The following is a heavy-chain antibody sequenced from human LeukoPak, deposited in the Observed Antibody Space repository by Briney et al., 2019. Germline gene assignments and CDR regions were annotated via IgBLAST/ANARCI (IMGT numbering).Heavy chain of an antibody. CDR2: VNHSGST. V-gene: IGHV4-34*01. CDR1: GESFSGYY. D-gene: IGHD6-13*01. CDR3: ARAEITAAGVPFDY. Sequence: SETLSLTCAVYGESFSGYYWSWIRQPPGKGLEGIGEVNHSGSTNYNPSLKSRVTISVDTSKNQFCLKLSSVTAADTGVYYCARAEITAAGVPFDYWGQGTLVTVSS. J-gene: IGHJ4*02.